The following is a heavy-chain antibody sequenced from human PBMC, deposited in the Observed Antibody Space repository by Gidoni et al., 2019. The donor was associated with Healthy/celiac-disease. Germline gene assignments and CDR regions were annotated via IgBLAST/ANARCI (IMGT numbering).Heavy chain of an antibody. CDR1: GGSFSGYY. J-gene: IGHJ4*02. CDR3: ARESVTMVRGVMTPPYYFDY. D-gene: IGHD3-10*01. V-gene: IGHV4-34*01. CDR2: INPSGST. Sequence: QVQLQQWGAGLLKPSETLSLTCAVYGGSFSGYYWRWIRQPPGKGLEWIGEINPSGSTNYNPSLKSRVTISVDTSKNQFSLKLSSVTAADTAVYYCARESVTMVRGVMTPPYYFDYWGQGTLVTVSS.